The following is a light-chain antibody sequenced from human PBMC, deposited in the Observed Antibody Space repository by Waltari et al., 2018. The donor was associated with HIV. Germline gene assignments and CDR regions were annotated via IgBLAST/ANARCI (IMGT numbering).Light chain of an antibody. CDR1: QRISNY. J-gene: IGKJ3*01. CDR2: VAS. CDR3: QQSHSTPLT. V-gene: IGKV1-39*01. Sequence: DIKMTQSPSSLSASVGDRVTITCRATQRISNYLNWYQQRPGKAPKLLISVASSLQSGVPSRFSGSGSGTDFTLTISSLQPEDFATYYCQQSHSTPLTFGPGTRVDIK.